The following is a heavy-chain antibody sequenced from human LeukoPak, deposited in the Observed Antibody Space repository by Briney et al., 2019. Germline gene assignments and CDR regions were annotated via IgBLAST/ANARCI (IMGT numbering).Heavy chain of an antibody. CDR1: GYTFTNYW. CDR2: SYPGDSDT. Sequence: GGSLKISCKGSGYTFTNYWIAWVRQMPGKGLEWMGSSYPGDSDTRYSPSFQGQVTISVDKSISTAYLQWSSLKASDTAMYYCARRRYCSSTSCYTGAFDIWGQGTMVTVSS. J-gene: IGHJ3*02. CDR3: ARRRYCSSTSCYTGAFDI. V-gene: IGHV5-51*01. D-gene: IGHD2-2*02.